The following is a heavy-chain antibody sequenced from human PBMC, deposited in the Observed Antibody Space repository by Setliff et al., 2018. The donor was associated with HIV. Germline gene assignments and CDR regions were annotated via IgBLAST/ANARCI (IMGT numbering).Heavy chain of an antibody. Sequence: PSETLSLTCGVSGYSLSSDYCWGWIRQPPGKGLEWLGNMCHGGNNNYYNPSLKSRVTISVDTSKNQFFLKVTSVTAAGTAVYYCARDRLTYYFDYWGQGILVTVSS. D-gene: IGHD3-22*01. CDR3: ARDRLTYYFDY. CDR1: GYSLSSDYC. V-gene: IGHV4-38-2*02. CDR2: MCHGGNNN. J-gene: IGHJ4*02.